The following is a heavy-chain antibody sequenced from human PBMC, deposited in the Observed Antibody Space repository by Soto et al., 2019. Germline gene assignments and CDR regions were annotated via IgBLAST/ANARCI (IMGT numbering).Heavy chain of an antibody. V-gene: IGHV3-48*02. J-gene: IGHJ6*01. Sequence: WGSLRVSCASSGSTLSIYSLDWVRQAPGRGLELISYISRSSTTTIYYADSVKGRFTISRDNAKNSLYLQMNSLRDEDTAVYYCPRDRLGYTYGNSMDVWGQGTTVTVSS. CDR1: GSTLSIYS. D-gene: IGHD5-18*01. CDR2: ISRSSTTTI. CDR3: PRDRLGYTYGNSMDV.